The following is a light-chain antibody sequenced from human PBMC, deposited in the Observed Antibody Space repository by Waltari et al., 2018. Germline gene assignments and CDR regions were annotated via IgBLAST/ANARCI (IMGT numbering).Light chain of an antibody. CDR1: QSISKY. Sequence: ELTQSLGTLSLSPGERATLSCRASQSISKYLVWYQQRPGHAPRLLIYAGSTRAAGIPDRFSGSGYGTDFTLTISRLEPEDFAMYYCQNHERLPATFGQGTKVEFK. J-gene: IGKJ1*01. CDR2: AGS. V-gene: IGKV3-20*01. CDR3: QNHERLPAT.